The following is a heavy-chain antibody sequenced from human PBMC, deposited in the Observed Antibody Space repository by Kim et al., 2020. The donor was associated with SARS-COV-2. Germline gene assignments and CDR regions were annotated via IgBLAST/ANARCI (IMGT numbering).Heavy chain of an antibody. J-gene: IGHJ4*02. Sequence: GGSLRLSCAVSGFFVSTKYMSWVRQAPGRGLEWVSVFYSGGSTYYADSVKGRFTISRDNSKNTLNLHMNSLRVDDTAIYYCAAGPSAQWEQRRGFDYWGQGTLVTVSS. D-gene: IGHD1-26*01. CDR2: FYSGGST. V-gene: IGHV3-53*01. CDR1: GFFVSTKY. CDR3: AAGPSAQWEQRRGFDY.